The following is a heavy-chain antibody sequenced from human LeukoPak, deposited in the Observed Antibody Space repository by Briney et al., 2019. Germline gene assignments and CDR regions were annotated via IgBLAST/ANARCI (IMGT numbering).Heavy chain of an antibody. D-gene: IGHD3-10*01. J-gene: IGHJ5*02. CDR2: VYYSGIT. Sequence: SETLSLTCTVYCASVTGYYWSWIRQSPGKGLEWIGYVYYSGITNVNPSLKTRVTMSVDVSKNQILLKLSSVTAGNSAVYYGVTDAGYGINWPPRAWFDPWGQGTLVAVSS. CDR3: VTDAGYGINWPPRAWFDP. V-gene: IGHV4-59*02. CDR1: CASVTGYY.